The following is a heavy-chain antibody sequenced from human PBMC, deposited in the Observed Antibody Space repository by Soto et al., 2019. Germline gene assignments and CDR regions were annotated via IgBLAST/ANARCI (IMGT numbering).Heavy chain of an antibody. J-gene: IGHJ6*02. CDR2: INPNSGGT. D-gene: IGHD5-18*01. CDR3: ARGDTAMVRGYYYYGMDV. V-gene: IGHV1-2*04. CDR1: GYTFTGYY. Sequence: ASVKVSCKASGYTFTGYYMHWVRQAPGQGLEWMGWINPNSGGTNYAQKFQGWVTMTRDTSISTAYMELSRLRSDDTAVYYCARGDTAMVRGYYYYGMDVWGQGTTVTVSS.